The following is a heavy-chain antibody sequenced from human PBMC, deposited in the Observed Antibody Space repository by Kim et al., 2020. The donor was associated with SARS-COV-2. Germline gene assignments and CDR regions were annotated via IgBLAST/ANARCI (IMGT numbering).Heavy chain of an antibody. D-gene: IGHD2-8*01. V-gene: IGHV4-39*01. CDR3: ARRKDCTNGVCYFHFDY. Sequence: SETLSLTCTVSGGSISSSSYYWGWIRQPPGKGLEWIGSIYYSGSTYYNPSLKSRVTISVDTSKNQFSLKLSSVTAADTAVYYCARRKDCTNGVCYFHFDYWGQGTLVTVSS. CDR2: IYYSGST. J-gene: IGHJ4*02. CDR1: GGSISSSSYY.